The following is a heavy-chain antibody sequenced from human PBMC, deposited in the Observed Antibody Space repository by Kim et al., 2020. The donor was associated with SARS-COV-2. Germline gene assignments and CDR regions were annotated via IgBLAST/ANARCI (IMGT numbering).Heavy chain of an antibody. J-gene: IGHJ2*01. CDR2: IFGSGHAT. Sequence: GGSLRLSCVASRFPFSTSAMTWVRQAPGKGLEWVSTIFGSGHATYYADSVKGRFVVSRDNTKNTLYLQMNNLRGDDTAIYYCARNVHISTVTFLWYFDVWGRGSSVTVSS. V-gene: IGHV3-23*01. CDR1: RFPFSTSA. D-gene: IGHD3-3*02. CDR3: ARNVHISTVTFLWYFDV.